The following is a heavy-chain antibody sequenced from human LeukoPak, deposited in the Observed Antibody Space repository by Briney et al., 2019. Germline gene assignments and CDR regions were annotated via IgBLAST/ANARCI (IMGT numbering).Heavy chain of an antibody. D-gene: IGHD3-10*01. V-gene: IGHV4-39*07. CDR2: IYYSGST. J-gene: IGHJ5*02. Sequence: SETLSLTCTVSGGSISSSGYYWGWIRQPPGKGLEWIGSIYYSGSTFYNPSLKSRVTISGDTSKNQFSLKLSSVTAADTAVYYCAGKDALYGSGSPTWFDPWGQGTLVTVSS. CDR3: AGKDALYGSGSPTWFDP. CDR1: GGSISSSGYY.